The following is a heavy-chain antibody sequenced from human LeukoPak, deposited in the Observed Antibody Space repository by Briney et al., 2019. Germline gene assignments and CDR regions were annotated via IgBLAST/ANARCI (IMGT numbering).Heavy chain of an antibody. CDR1: GDSISSYY. V-gene: IGHV4-59*08. CDR2: IYYSGST. Sequence: SETLSLTCTVSGDSISSYYWSWIRQPPGKGLEWIGYIYYSGSTNCNPSLKSRVTISVDTSKNQFSLKLSSVTAADTAVYYCASTTYDYVWGIYRYALDYWGQGTLVTVSS. J-gene: IGHJ4*02. D-gene: IGHD3-16*02. CDR3: ASTTYDYVWGIYRYALDY.